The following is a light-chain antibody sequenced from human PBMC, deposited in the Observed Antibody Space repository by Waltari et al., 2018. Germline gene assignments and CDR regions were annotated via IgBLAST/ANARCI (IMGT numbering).Light chain of an antibody. CDR2: DAS. Sequence: DIQMTQSPSSLSASVGDRVIITCQASQDIRNYLNWYQQKLGKAPKLLIHDASNLETGVPSRFSGSGSGTHFTFTISNLQPEGIATYYCQQYDNLPERLTFGGGTKVEIK. J-gene: IGKJ4*01. V-gene: IGKV1-33*01. CDR3: QQYDNLPERLT. CDR1: QDIRNY.